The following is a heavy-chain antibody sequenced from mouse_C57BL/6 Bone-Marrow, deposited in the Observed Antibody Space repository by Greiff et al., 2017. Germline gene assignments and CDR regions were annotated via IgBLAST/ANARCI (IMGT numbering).Heavy chain of an antibody. CDR1: GYTFTSYW. V-gene: IGHV1-69*01. CDR3: ASVCGSTYWYFDV. Sequence: QVQLQQPGAELVMPGASVKLSCKASGYTFTSYWMHWVKQRPGQGLEWIGEIDPSDSYTNYNQKFKGKSTLTVDKSSSTAYMQLRSLTSEDSAVYYCASVCGSTYWYFDVWGRGTTVTVSA. J-gene: IGHJ1*03. D-gene: IGHD1-1*01. CDR2: IDPSDSYT.